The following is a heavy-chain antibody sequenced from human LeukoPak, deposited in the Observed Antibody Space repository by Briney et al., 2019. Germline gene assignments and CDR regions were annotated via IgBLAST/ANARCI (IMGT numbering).Heavy chain of an antibody. CDR2: IYYSGST. D-gene: IGHD4-11*01. CDR3: ARHAPMTTYDY. Sequence: SETLSLTCSVSGGSISSYYWSWIRQPPGKGLEGIGYIYYSGSTNYNPSLKSRVTISVDTSKNQFSLKLSSVTAADTAVYYCARHAPMTTYDYWGQGTLVTVSS. V-gene: IGHV4-59*08. CDR1: GGSISSYY. J-gene: IGHJ4*02.